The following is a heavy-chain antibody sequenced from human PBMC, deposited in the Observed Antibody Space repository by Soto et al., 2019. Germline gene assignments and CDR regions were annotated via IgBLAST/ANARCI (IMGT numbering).Heavy chain of an antibody. D-gene: IGHD6-25*01. J-gene: IGHJ4*02. V-gene: IGHV3-48*01. CDR3: ARGAAGGAFDY. CDR2: ISSSSGSI. CDR1: GVTFCDYA. Sequence: GGSPRLSCTASGVTFCDYAMSWFRQAPGKGLEWLSYISSSSGSIYYADSVKGRFTISRDDAKSSLFLQMDSLRVEDTAVYYCARGAAGGAFDYWGQGTLVTVSS.